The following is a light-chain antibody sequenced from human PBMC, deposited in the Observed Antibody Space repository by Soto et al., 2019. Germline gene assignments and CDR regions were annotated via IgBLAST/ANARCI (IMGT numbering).Light chain of an antibody. CDR2: GTS. Sequence: EIVMTQSPATLSVSPGERVTLSCRASQSISSNLARYQQKPGQAPSLLMYGTSTRATGIPARFSGSGSGTEFTLTISGLQSEDFAVYDCQQYNTWSSITFGQGTRLDIK. V-gene: IGKV3-15*01. CDR3: QQYNTWSSIT. CDR1: QSISSN. J-gene: IGKJ5*01.